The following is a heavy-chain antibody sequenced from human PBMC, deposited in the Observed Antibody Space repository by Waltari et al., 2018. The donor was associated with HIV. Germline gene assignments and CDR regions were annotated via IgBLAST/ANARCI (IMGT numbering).Heavy chain of an antibody. CDR3: TATVTTRGTFDY. CDR1: GFSFSRYA. Sequence: EVQLVESGGGLAKPGGSRIPSCAASGFSFSRYAMNWVRQAPGKVLEWIAYISRSSDYIYYADSIKGRFTISRDNAKNSVFLHMDNLRDVDTAVYYCTATVTTRGTFDYWGQGTAVPVS. CDR2: ISRSSDYI. D-gene: IGHD4-17*01. V-gene: IGHV3-21*06. J-gene: IGHJ4*02.